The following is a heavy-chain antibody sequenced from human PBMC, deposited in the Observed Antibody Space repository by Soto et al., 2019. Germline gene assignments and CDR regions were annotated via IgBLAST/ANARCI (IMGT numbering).Heavy chain of an antibody. Sequence: ASVKVSCKASGYTLTSYDINWVRQATGQGLEWMGWMNPNSGNTGYAQKFQGRVTMTRNTSISTAYMELSSLRSEDTAVYYCARGPFTIFGVVTATTNYNWFDPWGQGTLVTVSS. CDR2: MNPNSGNT. J-gene: IGHJ5*02. V-gene: IGHV1-8*01. CDR3: ARGPFTIFGVVTATTNYNWFDP. CDR1: GYTLTSYD. D-gene: IGHD3-3*01.